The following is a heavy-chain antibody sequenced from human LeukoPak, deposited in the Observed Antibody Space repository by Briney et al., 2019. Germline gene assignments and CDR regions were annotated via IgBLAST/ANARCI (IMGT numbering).Heavy chain of an antibody. CDR3: AREPYPRSVFFP. CDR1: GGSVSSGSHY. Sequence: SETLSLTCTVSGGSVSSGSHYWSWIRQPPGKGLEWIGYIYYSGSTNYNPSLKSRVTISVDTSKNQFSLKLSSVTAADTAVYYCAREPYPRSVFFPGGQGPLATVSP. D-gene: IGHD2-15*01. CDR2: IYYSGST. J-gene: IGHJ5*02. V-gene: IGHV4-61*01.